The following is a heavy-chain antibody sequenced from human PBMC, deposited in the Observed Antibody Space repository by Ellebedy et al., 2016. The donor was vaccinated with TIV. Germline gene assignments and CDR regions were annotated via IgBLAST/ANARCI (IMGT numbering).Heavy chain of an antibody. V-gene: IGHV4-39*01. CDR1: GGSISSSSYY. D-gene: IGHD3-22*01. CDR3: ARYYDSSGYYYFDY. Sequence: MPSETLSLTCTVSGGSISSSSYYWGWIRQPPGKGLEWIGSIYYSGSTYYNPSLKSRVTISVDTSKNQFSLKLSSVTAADTAVYYCARYYDSSGYYYFDYWGQGTLVTVSS. CDR2: IYYSGST. J-gene: IGHJ4*02.